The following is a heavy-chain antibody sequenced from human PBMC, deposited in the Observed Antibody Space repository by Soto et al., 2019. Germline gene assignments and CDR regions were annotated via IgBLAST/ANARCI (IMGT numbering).Heavy chain of an antibody. D-gene: IGHD3-22*01. CDR2: IISRFGTR. V-gene: IGHV1-69*01. J-gene: IGHJ4*02. Sequence: QVQLVQSGAEVKTPGSSVRVSCKASGGTFSSYTFNWVRQAPGQGLEWMAGIISRFGTRNYAPTLQGRVTIIADESTSTDYMELSSLISEDTAVYYCARGRGMYNSGRSELDQWGQGTLVTVSS. CDR1: GGTFSSYT. CDR3: ARGRGMYNSGRSELDQ.